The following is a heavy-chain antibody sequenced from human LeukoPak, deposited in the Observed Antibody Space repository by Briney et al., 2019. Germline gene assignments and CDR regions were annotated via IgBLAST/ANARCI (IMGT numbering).Heavy chain of an antibody. CDR3: ARDAGYYDFWSGYHSHGLWND. V-gene: IGHV3-74*01. J-gene: IGHJ4*02. CDR1: GFTFSSYS. CDR2: INTDGSST. D-gene: IGHD3-3*01. Sequence: PGGSLRLSCAASGFTFSSYSMNWVRQAPGKGLVWVSRINTDGSSTSYADSVKGRFTISRDNAKNTLYLQMNSLRAEDTAVYYCARDAGYYDFWSGYHSHGLWNDWGQGTLVTVSS.